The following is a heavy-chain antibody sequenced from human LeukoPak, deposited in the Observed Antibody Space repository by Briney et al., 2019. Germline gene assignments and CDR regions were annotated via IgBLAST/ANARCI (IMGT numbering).Heavy chain of an antibody. CDR1: GFTFSAYS. V-gene: IGHV3-48*04. CDR2: VSSSSSTI. CDR3: ARYGDYVAYAFDI. J-gene: IGHJ3*02. D-gene: IGHD4-17*01. Sequence: QSGGSLRLSCAASGFTFSAYSMNWVRQAPGKGLEWVSYVSSSSSTIYYADSVKGRFTISRDNAKNSLYLQMNTLRAEDTAVYYCARYGDYVAYAFDIWGQGTMVTVSS.